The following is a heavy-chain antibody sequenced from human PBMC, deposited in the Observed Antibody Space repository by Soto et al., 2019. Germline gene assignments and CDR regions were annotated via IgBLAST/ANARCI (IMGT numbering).Heavy chain of an antibody. CDR3: ARGGSSSRYGYYYYGMDV. CDR1: GGSISSYY. Sequence: ASETLSLTCTVSGGSISSYYWSWIRQPPGKGLEWIGYIYYSGSTNYNPSLKSRVTISVDTSKNQFSLKLSSVTAADTAVYYCARGGSSSRYGYYYYGMDVWGQGTTVTVSS. J-gene: IGHJ6*02. V-gene: IGHV4-59*01. D-gene: IGHD6-13*01. CDR2: IYYSGST.